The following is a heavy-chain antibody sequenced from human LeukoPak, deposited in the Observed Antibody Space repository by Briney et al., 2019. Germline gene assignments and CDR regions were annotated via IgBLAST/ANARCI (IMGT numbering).Heavy chain of an antibody. V-gene: IGHV4-59*01. Sequence: SETLSLTCTVSGGSISSYYWSWIRQPPGKGLEWIGYIYYSGSTNYNPSLKSRVTISGDTSKNQFSLKLSSVTAADTAVYYCARGPGMSYYYYYMDVWGKGTTVTVSS. CDR2: IYYSGST. CDR3: ARGPGMSYYYYYMDV. J-gene: IGHJ6*03. CDR1: GGSISSYY. D-gene: IGHD1-26*01.